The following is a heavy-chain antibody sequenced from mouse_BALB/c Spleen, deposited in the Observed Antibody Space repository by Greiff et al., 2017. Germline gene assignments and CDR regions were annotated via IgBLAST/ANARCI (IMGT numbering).Heavy chain of an antibody. CDR3: AREGGKAWFAY. CDR1: GFTFSDYY. V-gene: IGHV5-4*02. CDR2: ISDGGSYT. J-gene: IGHJ3*01. Sequence: EVQRVESGGGLVKPGGSLKLSCAASGFTFSDYYMYWVRQTPEKRLEWVATISDGGSYTYYPDSVKGRFTISRDKAKNNLYLQMSSLKSEDTAMYYCAREGGKAWFAYWGQGTLVTVSA.